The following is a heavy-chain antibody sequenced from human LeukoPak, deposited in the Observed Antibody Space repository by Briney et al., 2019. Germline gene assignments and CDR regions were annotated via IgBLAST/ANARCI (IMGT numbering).Heavy chain of an antibody. D-gene: IGHD5-24*01. CDR1: GGSISSVEYY. CDR2: IYYSGST. CDR3: ARYSRATGKLDY. V-gene: IGHV4-30-4*01. J-gene: IGHJ4*02. Sequence: SETLSLTCTVSGGSISSVEYYWSWIRRPPGKGLEWIGYIYYSGSTSYNPSLRSRVTISVDTSQNQFSLNLSSVTAADTAVYYCARYSRATGKLDYWGQGTLVTVSS.